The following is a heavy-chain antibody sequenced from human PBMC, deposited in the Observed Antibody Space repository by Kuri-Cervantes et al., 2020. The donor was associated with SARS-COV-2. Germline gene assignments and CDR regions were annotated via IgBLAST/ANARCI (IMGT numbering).Heavy chain of an antibody. V-gene: IGHV3-23*01. J-gene: IGHJ4*02. CDR1: GFTFSSFS. Sequence: GGSLRLSCAVSGFTFSSFSMNWVRQAPGKGLEWVSGISGSGDNTYYADSVKGRFTISRDNSKKTLYLQMNSLRAEDMALYYCAKARKGDLRPTVFDYWGQGTLVTVSS. D-gene: IGHD3-3*01. CDR3: AKARKGDLRPTVFDY. CDR2: ISGSGDNT.